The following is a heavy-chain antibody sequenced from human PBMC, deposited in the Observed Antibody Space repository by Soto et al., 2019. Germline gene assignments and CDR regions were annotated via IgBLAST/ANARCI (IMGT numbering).Heavy chain of an antibody. Sequence: QVQLVESGGGVVQPGKSLRLACVASGFTFSNYGMHWVRQAPGEGLEWVAVISYDEDNIYYADSVKGRFTSSRDNSKNPLYLQMNSLRPEDTAVYFCARSGTTVTTFWYFDLWGRGTLVTVSS. D-gene: IGHD4-17*01. J-gene: IGHJ2*01. V-gene: IGHV3-30*03. CDR2: ISYDEDNI. CDR1: GFTFSNYG. CDR3: ARSGTTVTTFWYFDL.